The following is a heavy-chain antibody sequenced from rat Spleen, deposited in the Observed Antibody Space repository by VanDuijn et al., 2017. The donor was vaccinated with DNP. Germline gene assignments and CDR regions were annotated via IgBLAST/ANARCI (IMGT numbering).Heavy chain of an antibody. Sequence: EVQLQESGPGLVKPSQSLSLTCSVTGYSITSNYWGWIRKFPGNKMDYIGHITNSCTTNYNQSLKRQISITRATSQKQFFLHLNSVTTEDTATYYCASFSFDYWGQGVMVTVSS. J-gene: IGHJ2*01. V-gene: IGHV3-1*01. CDR3: ASFSFDY. CDR1: GYSITSNY. CDR2: ITNSCTT.